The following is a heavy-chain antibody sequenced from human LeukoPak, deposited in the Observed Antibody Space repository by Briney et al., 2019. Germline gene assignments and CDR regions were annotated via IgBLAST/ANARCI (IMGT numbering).Heavy chain of an antibody. CDR1: GFTFSSYA. D-gene: IGHD6-19*01. CDR3: AAGYSSGWYVRYFDY. J-gene: IGHJ4*02. V-gene: IGHV3-23*01. CDR2: ISGSGGST. Sequence: GASLRLSCAAPGFTFSSYAMSWVRQAPGKGLEWVSAISGSGGSTYYADSVKGRFTISRDNSKNTLYLQMNSLRAEDTAVYYCAAGYSSGWYVRYFDYWGQGTLVTVSS.